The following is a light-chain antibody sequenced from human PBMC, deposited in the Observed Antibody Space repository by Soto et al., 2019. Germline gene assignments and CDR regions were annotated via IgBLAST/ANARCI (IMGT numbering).Light chain of an antibody. Sequence: EIVMTQSPATLSVSPGERAALSCRASQTVYNNLAWYQQKPGQAPRLLIYGASARATGIPARFSGSGSGTEFTHTVSSLQSEHFAVYYCQQYSNWPLTFGGGTKVEIK. CDR1: QTVYNN. J-gene: IGKJ4*01. CDR2: GAS. CDR3: QQYSNWPLT. V-gene: IGKV3-15*01.